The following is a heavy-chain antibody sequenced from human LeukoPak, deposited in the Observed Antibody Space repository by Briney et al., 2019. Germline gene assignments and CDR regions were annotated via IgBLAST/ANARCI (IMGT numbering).Heavy chain of an antibody. CDR3: ARTYYDSSGYTNWFDP. CDR1: GGSISSGDYY. J-gene: IGHJ5*02. CDR2: IYYSGST. V-gene: IGHV4-30-4*01. Sequence: PSQTLSLTCTVSGGSISSGDYYWSWIRQPPGKGLEWIGYIYYSGSTYYNPSLKSRVTISVDTSKNQFSLKLSSVTAADTAVYYCARTYYDSSGYTNWFDPWGQGTLVTVSS. D-gene: IGHD3-22*01.